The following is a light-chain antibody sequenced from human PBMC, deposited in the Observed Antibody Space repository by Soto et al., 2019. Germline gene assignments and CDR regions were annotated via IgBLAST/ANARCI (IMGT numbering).Light chain of an antibody. Sequence: QSALTQPASVSGSPGQSITISCTGTSSDVGDYNYVSWYQQHPGKAPKLMIYEVSNRPSGVSNRFSGSKSGNTASLTISGLQAEDEADYYCSSYTGSSTYVVGTGTKVTVL. CDR3: SSYTGSSTYV. CDR2: EVS. V-gene: IGLV2-14*01. J-gene: IGLJ1*01. CDR1: SSDVGDYNY.